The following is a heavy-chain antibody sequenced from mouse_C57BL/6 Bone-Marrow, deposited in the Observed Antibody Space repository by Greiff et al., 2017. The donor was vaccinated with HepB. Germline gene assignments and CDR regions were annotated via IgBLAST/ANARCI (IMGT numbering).Heavy chain of an antibody. D-gene: IGHD1-1*01. J-gene: IGHJ4*01. CDR2: ISDGGSYT. CDR1: GFTFSSYA. Sequence: EVHLVESGGGLVKPGGSLKLSCAASGFTFSSYAMSWVRQTPEKRLEWVATISDGGSYTYYPDNVKGRFTISRDNAKNNLYLQMSHLTSEDTAMYYCARGTTVDYYAMDYWGQGTSVTVSS. CDR3: ARGTTVDYYAMDY. V-gene: IGHV5-4*01.